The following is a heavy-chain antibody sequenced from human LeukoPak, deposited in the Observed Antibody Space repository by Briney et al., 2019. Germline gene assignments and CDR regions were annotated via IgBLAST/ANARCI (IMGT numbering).Heavy chain of an antibody. D-gene: IGHD6-13*01. CDR1: GFTFITYW. CDR2: IKQDVSEK. J-gene: IGHJ4*02. CDR3: ARRSRQQLLI. Sequence: GGSLRLSCAASGFTFITYWMSWVRQAPGKGLEWVANIKQDVSEKYYVDSVKGRFTISRDNAKNSLYLQMNSLRAEDTAVYYCARRSRQQLLIWGQGTLVTVSS. V-gene: IGHV3-7*01.